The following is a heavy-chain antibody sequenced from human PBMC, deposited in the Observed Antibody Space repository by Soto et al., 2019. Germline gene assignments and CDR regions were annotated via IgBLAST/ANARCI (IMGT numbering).Heavy chain of an antibody. Sequence: EVQLVESGGGLVKPGGSLRLSCAASGFTFSSYSMNWVRQAPGKGLEWVSSISSSSSYIYYADSVKGRFTISRDNAKNSLYLQMNSLRAEDTAVYYCARGPPPGYDFWSGYYEGRLGDYYYYYMDVWGKGTTVTVSS. J-gene: IGHJ6*03. CDR2: ISSSSSYI. CDR1: GFTFSSYS. CDR3: ARGPPPGYDFWSGYYEGRLGDYYYYYMDV. V-gene: IGHV3-21*01. D-gene: IGHD3-3*01.